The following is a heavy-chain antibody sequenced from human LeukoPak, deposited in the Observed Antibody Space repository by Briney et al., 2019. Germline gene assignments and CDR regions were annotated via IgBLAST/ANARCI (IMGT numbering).Heavy chain of an antibody. D-gene: IGHD5-12*01. CDR3: ARDRVATSRHFDY. Sequence: PGRSLRLSCAASGFTFSGYWMSWVRQAPGKGLEWVTTVKQDASEKYYVDSVKGRFTISRDNGKNSLYLQMNSLRAEDTAVYYCARDRVATSRHFDYWGQGTLVTVSS. J-gene: IGHJ4*02. V-gene: IGHV3-7*04. CDR1: GFTFSGYW. CDR2: VKQDASEK.